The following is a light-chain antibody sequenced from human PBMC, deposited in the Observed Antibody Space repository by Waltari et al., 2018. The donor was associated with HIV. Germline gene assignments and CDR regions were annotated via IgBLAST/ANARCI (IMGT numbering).Light chain of an antibody. CDR3: AAWDDSLHGEL. CDR1: YSNIGSNT. V-gene: IGLV1-44*01. J-gene: IGLJ2*01. Sequence: QSVLTQTPSLSGTPGQRVTISCSGGYSNIGSNTVNWYQQFPGTAPRPLIYSNNQRPSGVPDRFSGSKSGTSASLVISELQSQDEADYHCAAWDDSLHGELFGGGTKLTVL. CDR2: SNN.